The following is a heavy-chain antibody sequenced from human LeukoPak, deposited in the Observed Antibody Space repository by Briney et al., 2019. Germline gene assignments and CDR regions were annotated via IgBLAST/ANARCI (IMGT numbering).Heavy chain of an antibody. V-gene: IGHV3-23*01. J-gene: IGHJ4*02. CDR2: ISGSGGST. CDR1: GFTFSSHA. CDR3: AKDGLRGSPFRGFDY. D-gene: IGHD3-16*01. Sequence: GGSLGLSCAASGFTFSSHAMSWVRQAPGKGLEWVSAISGSGGSTYYADSVKGRFTISRDNSKNTLYLQMNSLRAEDTAVYYCAKDGLRGSPFRGFDYWGQGTLVTVSS.